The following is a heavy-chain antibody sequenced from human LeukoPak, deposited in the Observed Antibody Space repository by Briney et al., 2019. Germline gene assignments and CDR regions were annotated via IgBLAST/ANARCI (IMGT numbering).Heavy chain of an antibody. CDR3: ANRPGGAVTGYFDY. V-gene: IGHV3-23*01. CDR1: GFTFSSYA. Sequence: GGSLRLSCAASGFTFSSYAMSWVRQAPREGLEWVSSISGSGGNTFYTDSVKGRFTISRDNSKNTLYLQMNSLRAEDTAVYYCANRPGGAVTGYFDYWGQGTLVTVSS. J-gene: IGHJ4*02. D-gene: IGHD6-19*01. CDR2: ISGSGGNT.